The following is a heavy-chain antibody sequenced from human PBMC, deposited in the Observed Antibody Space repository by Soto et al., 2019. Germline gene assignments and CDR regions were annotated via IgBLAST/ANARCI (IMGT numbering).Heavy chain of an antibody. CDR3: ARASRSSSLNDAFDI. Sequence: ASVKVSCKASGGTFSSYAISWVRQAPGQGLEWMGGIIPIFGTANYAQKFQGRVTITADESTSTAYMELSSLRSEDTAVYYCARASRSSSLNDAFDIWGQGTMVTVSS. CDR1: GGTFSSYA. J-gene: IGHJ3*02. CDR2: IIPIFGTA. D-gene: IGHD6-6*01. V-gene: IGHV1-69*13.